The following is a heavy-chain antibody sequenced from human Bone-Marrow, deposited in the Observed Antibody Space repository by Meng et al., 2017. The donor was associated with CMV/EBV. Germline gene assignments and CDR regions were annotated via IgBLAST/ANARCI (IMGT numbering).Heavy chain of an antibody. CDR3: ARVGFGGLEWLSSFGWSY. CDR2: MNSGGSA. V-gene: IGHV4-59*01. Sequence: SETLSLTCNVSGGSISSYYWSWIRQPPGKGLEWIGFMNSGGSANYNASLRSRVTISVDMSRNQFSLRLSSVTAADTAVYYCARVGFGGLEWLSSFGWSYWGQGTLVTVSS. D-gene: IGHD3-3*01. J-gene: IGHJ4*02. CDR1: GGSISSYY.